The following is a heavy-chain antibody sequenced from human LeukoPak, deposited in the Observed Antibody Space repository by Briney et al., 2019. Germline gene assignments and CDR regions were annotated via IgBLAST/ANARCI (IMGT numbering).Heavy chain of an antibody. CDR3: AVEAAAGRMH. CDR1: GYKFVSQW. J-gene: IGHJ4*02. CDR2: INPSGGST. Sequence: GESLKISCQASGYKFVSQWIGWVRQAPGQGLEWMGIINPSGGSTSYAQKFQGRVTMTRDTSTSTVYMELSSLRSEDTAVYYCAVEAAAGRMHWGQGTLVTVSS. D-gene: IGHD6-13*01. V-gene: IGHV1-46*01.